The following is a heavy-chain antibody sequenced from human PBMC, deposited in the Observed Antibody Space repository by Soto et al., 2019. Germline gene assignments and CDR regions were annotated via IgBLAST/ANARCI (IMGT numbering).Heavy chain of an antibody. CDR1: GGSISSYY. D-gene: IGHD3-3*01. V-gene: IGHV4-59*01. Sequence: SETLSLTCTVSGGSISSYYWSWIRQPPGKGLEWIGYIYYSGSTNYNPSLKSRVTISVDTSKNQFSLKLSSVTAADTAVYYCARLRPEIGFDYWGQGTLVTVSS. J-gene: IGHJ4*02. CDR3: ARLRPEIGFDY. CDR2: IYYSGST.